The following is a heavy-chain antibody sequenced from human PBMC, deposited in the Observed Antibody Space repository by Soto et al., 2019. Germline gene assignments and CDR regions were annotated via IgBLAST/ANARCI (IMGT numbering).Heavy chain of an antibody. Sequence: QLQLVESGGGVGQPGRSLRLSCAASAFSFTIHGMHWVRQAPGKGLEWVAGIWGDGSKQFYADSVRGLFTIARDDSKNTLYLEMNSLRDDDTALYCCAREVSSGSHKYFQHWGQGTLVTVSS. CDR2: IWGDGSKQ. CDR1: AFSFTIHG. CDR3: AREVSSGSHKYFQH. D-gene: IGHD3-22*01. J-gene: IGHJ1*01. V-gene: IGHV3-33*01.